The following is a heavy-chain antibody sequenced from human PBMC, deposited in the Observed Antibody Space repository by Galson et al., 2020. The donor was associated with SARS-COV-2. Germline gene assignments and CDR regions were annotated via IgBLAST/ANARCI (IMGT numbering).Heavy chain of an antibody. CDR3: ARTVATSADAVDI. Sequence: SETLSPTCTVSAGSITTYGYYWSWLRQHPGEGLEWTGYIFSAGDTYYSPSPKSRVTISRATSKNQFSLKMNSVTAADTAVYYWARTVATSADAVDIWGQGIVVGVSS. V-gene: IGHV4-31*03. CDR2: IFSAGDT. CDR1: AGSITTYGYY. D-gene: IGHD4-17*01. J-gene: IGHJ3*02.